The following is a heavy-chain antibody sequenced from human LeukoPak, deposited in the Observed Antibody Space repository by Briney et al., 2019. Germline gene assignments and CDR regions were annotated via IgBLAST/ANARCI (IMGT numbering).Heavy chain of an antibody. V-gene: IGHV3-11*04. CDR2: ISSSGRGV. Sequence: PGGSLRLSRVASGFTFSDYYMTWMRQAPGKGLEWISYISSSGRGVEYAGSVRGRFTLSRDNDKNSLYLEMNSLRAEDTAVYYCARDLTGTTYDSWGQGTLVTVSP. J-gene: IGHJ5*01. CDR3: ARDLTGTTYDS. D-gene: IGHD1-7*01. CDR1: GFTFSDYY.